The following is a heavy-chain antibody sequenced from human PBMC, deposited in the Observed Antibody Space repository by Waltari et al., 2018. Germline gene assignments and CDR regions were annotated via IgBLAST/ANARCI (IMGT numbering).Heavy chain of an antibody. D-gene: IGHD6-19*01. CDR1: GFTFTSSA. V-gene: IGHV1-58*01. CDR2: IVVGSGTT. Sequence: QMQLVQSGPEVKKPGTSVKVSCKASGFTFTSSAVPWGRQARGQRLVWIGWIVVGSGTTNYAQKFQERVTITRDMSTSTAYMELSSLRSEDTAVYYCAASYSSGWLDYWGQGTLVTVSS. CDR3: AASYSSGWLDY. J-gene: IGHJ4*02.